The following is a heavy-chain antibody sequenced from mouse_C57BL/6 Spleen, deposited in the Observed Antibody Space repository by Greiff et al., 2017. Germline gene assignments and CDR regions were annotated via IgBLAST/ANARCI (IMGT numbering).Heavy chain of an antibody. D-gene: IGHD5-1-1*01. J-gene: IGHJ2*01. CDR2: IYPGDGAT. CDR1: GYAFSSYW. V-gene: IGHV1-80*01. Sequence: QVHLKQSGAELVKPGASVKISCKASGYAFSSYWMNWVKQRPGKGLEWIGWIYPGDGATNYNAKFKGKATLTADTSSSTSYMQLSRLSSEDSAVYFCARGGIGYYFDYWGQGTTLTVSS. CDR3: ARGGIGYYFDY.